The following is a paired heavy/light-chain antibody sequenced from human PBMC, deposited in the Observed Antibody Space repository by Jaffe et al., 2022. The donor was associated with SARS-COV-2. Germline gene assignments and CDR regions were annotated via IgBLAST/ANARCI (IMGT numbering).Heavy chain of an antibody. D-gene: IGHD3-22*01. CDR2: MSYDGSNE. CDR1: GFTFSNYV. V-gene: IGHV3-30-3*01. CDR3: ARYYDSSGYYFGSGFDF. J-gene: IGHJ4*02. Sequence: QVQLVESGGGVVQPGRSLRLSCAASGFTFSNYVIHWVRQAPGKGLEWVAVMSYDGSNEYYGDSVKGRFTISRDNSKNTLYLQMNSLRPEDTAVYYCARYYDSSGYYFGSGFDFWGQGTLVTVSS.
Light chain of an antibody. CDR3: MQGTHWPGT. V-gene: IGKV2-30*01. J-gene: IGKJ1*01. CDR2: KVS. Sequence: DVVMTQSPLSLPVTLGQPASISCRSSQSLVYRDGDTYLNWFQQRPGQPPRRLIYKVSNRDSGVPDRFSGSGSGTDFTLKISRVEAEDVGIYYCMQGTHWPGTFGQGTKVEIK. CDR1: QSLVYRDGDTY.